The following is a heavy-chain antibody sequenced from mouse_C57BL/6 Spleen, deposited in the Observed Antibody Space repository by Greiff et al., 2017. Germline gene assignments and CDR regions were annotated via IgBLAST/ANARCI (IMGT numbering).Heavy chain of an antibody. V-gene: IGHV1-82*01. J-gene: IGHJ1*03. CDR1: GYAFSSSW. Sequence: QVQLQQSGPELVKPGASVKISCKASGYAFSSSWMNWVKQRPGKGLEWIGRIYPGDGDTNYNGKFKGKATLTADKSSSTAYMQLSSLTSEDSAVYFCARRSYYGFDVWGTGTTVTVSS. D-gene: IGHD1-1*01. CDR3: ARRSYYGFDV. CDR2: IYPGDGDT.